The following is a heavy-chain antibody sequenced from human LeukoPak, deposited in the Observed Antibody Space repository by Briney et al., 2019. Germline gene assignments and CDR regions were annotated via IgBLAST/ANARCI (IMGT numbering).Heavy chain of an antibody. CDR3: AKDIVGASGGY. J-gene: IGHJ4*02. Sequence: GSLRLSCAASGFTFSSYEMNWVRQAPGKGLEWVSAISGSGGSTYYADSVKGRFTISRDNSKNTLYLQMNSLRAEDTAVYYCAKDIVGASGGYWGQGTLVTVSS. CDR1: GFTFSSYE. V-gene: IGHV3-23*01. CDR2: ISGSGGST. D-gene: IGHD1-26*01.